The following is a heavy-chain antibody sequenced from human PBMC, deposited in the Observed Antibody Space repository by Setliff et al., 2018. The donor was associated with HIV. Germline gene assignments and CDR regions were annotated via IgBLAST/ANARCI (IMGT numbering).Heavy chain of an antibody. J-gene: IGHJ4*02. CDR2: MNPNSGHT. D-gene: IGHD3-10*01. Sequence: ASVKVSCKASGYTFTSYDINWVRQATGQGLEWMGWMNPNSGHTGYAQKFQGRVTITRDTSASTAYMELSSLRSEDTAVYYCARGKLWPDYWGQGTLVTVSS. V-gene: IGHV1-8*03. CDR3: ARGKLWPDY. CDR1: GYTFTSYD.